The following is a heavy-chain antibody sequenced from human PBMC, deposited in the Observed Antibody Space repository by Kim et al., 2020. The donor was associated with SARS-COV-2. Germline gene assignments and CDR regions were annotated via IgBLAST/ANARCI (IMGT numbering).Heavy chain of an antibody. D-gene: IGHD6-13*01. CDR2: IIPIFGSA. CDR1: GGTFSSYA. CDR3: ARTQYSSSWYHAFDI. J-gene: IGHJ3*02. Sequence: SVKVSCKASGGTFSSYAINWVRQAPGQGLEWMGGIIPIFGSANYAQKFQGRVTITADESTSTAYMELSSLRSEDTAVYYCARTQYSSSWYHAFDIWGQGTRVTVSS. V-gene: IGHV1-69*13.